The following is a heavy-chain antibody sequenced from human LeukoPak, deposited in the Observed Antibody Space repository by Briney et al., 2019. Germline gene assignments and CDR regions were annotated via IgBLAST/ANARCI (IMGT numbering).Heavy chain of an antibody. CDR3: AKGAYDFWSGYLYY. CDR1: GFTFSSYW. V-gene: IGHV3-23*01. D-gene: IGHD3-3*01. CDR2: ISGSGGST. J-gene: IGHJ4*02. Sequence: PGGSLRLSCAASGFTFSSYWMHWVRQAPGKGLEWVSAISGSGGSTYYADSVKGRFTISRDNSKNTLYLQMNSLRAEDTAVYYCAKGAYDFWSGYLYYWGQGTLVTVSS.